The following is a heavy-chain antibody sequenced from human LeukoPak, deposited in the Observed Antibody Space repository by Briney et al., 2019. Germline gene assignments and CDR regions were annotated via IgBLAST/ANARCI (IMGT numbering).Heavy chain of an antibody. CDR1: GFTFSNYA. Sequence: PGGSLRLSCAASGFTFSNYAMRWVRQAPGKGLEWVSDISDSGGNTHYADSVKGRFTISRDKSKNTLYLQMNSLRAEDTAVYYCARRNGYDFDYWGQGTLVTVSS. D-gene: IGHD5-18*01. CDR2: ISDSGGNT. CDR3: ARRNGYDFDY. V-gene: IGHV3-23*01. J-gene: IGHJ4*02.